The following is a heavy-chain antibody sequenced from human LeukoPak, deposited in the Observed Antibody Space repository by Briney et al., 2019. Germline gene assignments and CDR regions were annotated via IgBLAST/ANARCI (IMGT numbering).Heavy chain of an antibody. CDR2: IKQDGDQK. J-gene: IGHJ4*02. CDR1: GFTFSRYW. Sequence: GGSLRLSCVASGFTFSRYWMSWVRQAPGKGLEWVANIKQDGDQKHYVDSVRGRFIISRDNAKNSLHLQMNSLRVEDTAVYYCARFAKGYGSGDIDYWGQGTLVTVSS. D-gene: IGHD3-10*01. V-gene: IGHV3-7*01. CDR3: ARFAKGYGSGDIDY.